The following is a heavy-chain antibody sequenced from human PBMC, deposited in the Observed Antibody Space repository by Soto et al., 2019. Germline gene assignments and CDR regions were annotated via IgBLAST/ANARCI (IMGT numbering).Heavy chain of an antibody. CDR2: IDSDDGKT. J-gene: IGHJ4*02. D-gene: IGHD6-25*01. Sequence: VQLLESGGGLIQPGGSLRLYCVASGFTFSSYAMNWVRQGPGTGLEWVAVIDSDDGKTYYANAVKGRFSISRDNSKNTLVLQMNSLRVEDTATYYCVKAGYTRGLLRGQGTLVTV. CDR1: GFTFSSYA. V-gene: IGHV3-23*01. CDR3: VKAGYTRGLL.